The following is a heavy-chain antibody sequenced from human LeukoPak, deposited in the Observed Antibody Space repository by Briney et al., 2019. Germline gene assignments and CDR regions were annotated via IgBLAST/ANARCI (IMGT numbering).Heavy chain of an antibody. CDR3: ARRMNYFDY. CDR1: GYSFSYYW. Sequence: GGALRLSCSASGYSFSYYWMSWVRKAPGKGLEWVANIKQDGSEKNYVDSVKRRFSISRDNAENLLYLQMNSLRADDTAVYYLARRMNYFDYWGQGIMVTVSS. J-gene: IGHJ4*02. CDR2: IKQDGSEK. V-gene: IGHV3-7*04.